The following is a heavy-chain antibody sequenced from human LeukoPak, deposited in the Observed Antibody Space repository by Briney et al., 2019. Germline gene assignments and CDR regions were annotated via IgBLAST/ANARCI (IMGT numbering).Heavy chain of an antibody. J-gene: IGHJ3*02. CDR1: GFTFSSYG. D-gene: IGHD1-26*01. CDR2: IRYDGSNK. Sequence: GGSLRLSCAASGFTFSSYGMHWVRQAPGKGLEWVAFIRYDGSNKYYADSVKGRFTISRDNSKNTLYLQMNSLRAEDTAVYYCAKDGKVGATSMRAFDIWGQGTMVTVSS. CDR3: AKDGKVGATSMRAFDI. V-gene: IGHV3-30*02.